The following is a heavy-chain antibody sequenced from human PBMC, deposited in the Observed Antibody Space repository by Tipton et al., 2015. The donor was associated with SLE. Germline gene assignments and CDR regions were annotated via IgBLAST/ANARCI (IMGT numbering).Heavy chain of an antibody. D-gene: IGHD6-13*01. V-gene: IGHV4-38-2*02. CDR1: GYSISSGYY. CDR3: ARGAATWDSSSCMDV. J-gene: IGHJ6*02. Sequence: TLSLTCTVSGYSISSGYYWGWIRQPPGKGLEWIGSLYHSGNTYYNPSLKSRVTISVDTSKNQFSLKLSSVTAADTALYYCARGAATWDSSSCMDVWGQGTTVTVSS. CDR2: LYHSGNT.